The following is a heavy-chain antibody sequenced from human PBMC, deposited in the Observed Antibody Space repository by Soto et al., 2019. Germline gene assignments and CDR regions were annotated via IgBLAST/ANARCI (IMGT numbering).Heavy chain of an antibody. D-gene: IGHD6-19*01. CDR3: VRQTNRPLAGDD. CDR2: IYYSGTT. J-gene: IGHJ4*02. Sequence: QLLLQESGPGLVKPSETLSLSCTVSGASISSPTYYWGWIRQSPGKGLEWIGSIYYSGTTHYSPSLKSRVTLSIDTSKMHFSLSLTSVTAADTAIYYCVRQTNRPLAGDDWGQGTLVTVSS. CDR1: GASISSPTYY. V-gene: IGHV4-39*01.